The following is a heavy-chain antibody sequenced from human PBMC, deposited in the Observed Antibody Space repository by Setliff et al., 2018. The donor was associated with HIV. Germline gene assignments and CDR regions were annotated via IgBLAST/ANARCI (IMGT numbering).Heavy chain of an antibody. J-gene: IGHJ4*02. Sequence: ASVKVSCKPSGYTLTQSHDLHWVRQVPGQGPEWMGWINLVTTTTAYLQKFQGRVTMYRDTSTSTVYMELSSLRSDDTAVYYCARERPRYGYTGGWYVGCFDYWGQGTLVTVSS. D-gene: IGHD6-19*01. CDR3: ARERPRYGYTGGWYVGCFDY. V-gene: IGHV1-3*01. CDR2: INLVTTTT. CDR1: GYTLTQSHD.